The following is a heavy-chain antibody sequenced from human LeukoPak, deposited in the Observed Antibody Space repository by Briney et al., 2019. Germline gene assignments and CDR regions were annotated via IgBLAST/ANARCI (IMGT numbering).Heavy chain of an antibody. CDR2: ISSSSSTI. CDR1: GFPFRSYS. D-gene: IGHD3-10*01. V-gene: IGHV3-48*02. J-gene: IGHJ3*01. CDR3: PKDPGQAVPNAFDL. Sequence: PGGSLRLSCAASGFPFRSYSMNWLRQAPGKGLEWVSYISSSSSTIYYADSVKGRFTISRDNAKNSLFLQMNSLRDEDTAVYYCPKDPGQAVPNAFDLGGQGTMVTVSS.